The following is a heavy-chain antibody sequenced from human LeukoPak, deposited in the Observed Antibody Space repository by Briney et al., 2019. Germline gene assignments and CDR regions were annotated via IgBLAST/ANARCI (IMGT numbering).Heavy chain of an antibody. CDR2: INPSGGST. CDR3: AREGVGYYDSSGYRFDY. CDR1: GYTFTRYS. D-gene: IGHD3-22*01. V-gene: IGHV1-46*01. Sequence: ASVKVSCKASGYTFTRYSMHWVRQAPGQGLEWMGIINPSGGSTRYVQKFQGRVTMTRDTSTSTVYMEVSSLRSEDTAVYYCAREGVGYYDSSGYRFDYWGQGTLVTVSS. J-gene: IGHJ4*02.